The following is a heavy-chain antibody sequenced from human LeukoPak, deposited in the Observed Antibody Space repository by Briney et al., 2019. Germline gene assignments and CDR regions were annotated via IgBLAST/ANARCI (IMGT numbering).Heavy chain of an antibody. Sequence: GASVKVSCKAPGGTFRSHAVSWVRQTPGQGLEWMGGIIPIFGTTSYAQKFQGRVTITADESTSTAYMELRSLRSEDTAVYYCATSLSGIVVVAASPAFWGQGTLVTVSS. D-gene: IGHD2-15*01. CDR1: GGTFRSHA. J-gene: IGHJ4*02. CDR3: ATSLSGIVVVAASPAF. CDR2: IIPIFGTT. V-gene: IGHV1-69*13.